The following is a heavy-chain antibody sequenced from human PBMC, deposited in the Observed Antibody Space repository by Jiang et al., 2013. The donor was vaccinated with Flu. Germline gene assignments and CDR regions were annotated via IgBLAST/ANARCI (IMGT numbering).Heavy chain of an antibody. CDR3: AKMAGRLSWFDP. Sequence: QLVESGPGLVKSSETLSLTCTVSGGSISYYYWSWIRQPPGKGLEWIGDISSSGSTNYNPSLKSRVTISLDTSKNQVSLKVTSVTAADTAFYYCAKMAGRLSWFDPWGQGTLVTVSS. J-gene: IGHJ5*02. D-gene: IGHD6-6*01. V-gene: IGHV4-59*01. CDR1: GGSISYYY. CDR2: ISSSGST.